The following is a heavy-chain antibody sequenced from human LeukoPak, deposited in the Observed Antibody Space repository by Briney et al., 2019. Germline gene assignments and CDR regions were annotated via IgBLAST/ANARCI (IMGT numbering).Heavy chain of an antibody. CDR2: ITSAGSYI. Sequence: PGGSLRLSCAASGFTFSTYTMNWVRQAPGKGLEWVSSITSAGSYIFYADSMKGRFTISRHNAKNSLYLQMNSLRGEDTAVYHCARVGGGYDFWSGYLHAFDIWGQGTMVAVSS. CDR3: ARVGGGYDFWSGYLHAFDI. D-gene: IGHD3-3*01. CDR1: GFTFSTYT. V-gene: IGHV3-21*01. J-gene: IGHJ3*02.